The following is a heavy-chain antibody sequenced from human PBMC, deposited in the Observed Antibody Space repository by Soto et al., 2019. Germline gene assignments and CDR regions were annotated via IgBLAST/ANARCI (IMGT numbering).Heavy chain of an antibody. V-gene: IGHV4-59*01. CDR1: GGSISSYY. D-gene: IGHD6-13*01. Sequence: SETLSLTCTVSGGSISSYYWSWIRQPPGKGLEWIGYIYYSGSTNYNPSLKSRVTISVDTSKNQFSLKLSSVTAADTAVYYCARDAGYSSSWYGHDYYYYMDVWGKGTTVTVSS. CDR3: ARDAGYSSSWYGHDYYYYMDV. CDR2: IYYSGST. J-gene: IGHJ6*03.